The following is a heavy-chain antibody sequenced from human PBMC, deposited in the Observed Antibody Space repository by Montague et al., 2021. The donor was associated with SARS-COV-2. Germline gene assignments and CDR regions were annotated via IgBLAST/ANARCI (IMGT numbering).Heavy chain of an antibody. CDR2: MYYSRST. CDR3: ARDDIVLQGVTKGMDV. D-gene: IGHD3-10*01. J-gene: IGHJ6*02. V-gene: IGHV4-39*07. CDR1: GGSIGSSNYY. Sequence: SETLSLTCTVSGGSIGSSNYYWGWIRQPPGKGLEWIGNMYYSRSTYYNPSLKSRVTISIDTSKNQFSLKLSPVTAADTAVYYCARDDIVLQGVTKGMDVWGQGTTVTVSS.